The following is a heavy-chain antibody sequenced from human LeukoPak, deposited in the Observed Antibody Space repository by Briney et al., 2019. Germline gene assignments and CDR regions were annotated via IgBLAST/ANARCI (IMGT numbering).Heavy chain of an antibody. V-gene: IGHV3-7*01. CDR2: INQDGSEK. D-gene: IGHD5-18*01. Sequence: GGSLRLSCAASGFTLTSYWMSWVRHAPGKGLEWVANINQDGSEKYYVDSVKGRFTISRDNAKNSLYLQMSSLRAEDTAVYYCARRGYSFGSDYWGPGTLVTVSP. J-gene: IGHJ4*02. CDR3: ARRGYSFGSDY. CDR1: GFTLTSYW.